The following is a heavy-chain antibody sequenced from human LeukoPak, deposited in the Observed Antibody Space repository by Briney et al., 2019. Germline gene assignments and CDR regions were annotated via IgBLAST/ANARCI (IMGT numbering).Heavy chain of an antibody. Sequence: ASVRVSCKASGYTFSSYGINWVRQAPGQGLEWMGWISAYNGNTNYAQKLQGRVTMTTDTSTSTAYMELRSLRSDDTAVYYCARAHSSSSSNYWGQGTLVTVSS. CDR1: GYTFSSYG. V-gene: IGHV1-18*01. D-gene: IGHD6-6*01. CDR2: ISAYNGNT. J-gene: IGHJ4*02. CDR3: ARAHSSSSSNY.